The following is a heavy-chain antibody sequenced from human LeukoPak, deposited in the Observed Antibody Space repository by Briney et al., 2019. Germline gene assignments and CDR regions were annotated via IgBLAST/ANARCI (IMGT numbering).Heavy chain of an antibody. V-gene: IGHV3-20*04. CDR2: INWSGGST. J-gene: IGHJ5*02. CDR3: ARGRVLRFLEWLLFTPYNWFDP. CDR1: GFTFDDYG. Sequence: PGGSLRLSCAASGFTFDDYGMSWVRQAPGKGLEWVSGINWSGGSTGYADSVKGRFTISRDNSKNTLYLQMNSLKAEDTAVYYCARGRVLRFLEWLLFTPYNWFDPWGQGTLVTVSS. D-gene: IGHD3-3*01.